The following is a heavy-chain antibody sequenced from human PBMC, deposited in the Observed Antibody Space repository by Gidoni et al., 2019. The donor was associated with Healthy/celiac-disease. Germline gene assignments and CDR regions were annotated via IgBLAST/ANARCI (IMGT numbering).Heavy chain of an antibody. CDR2: ISSSGSTI. V-gene: IGHV3-48*03. CDR3: ANYGPSYYYYGMDV. Sequence: EVQLVESGGGLVQPGGSLRLSCAASGFTFSSYEMNWVRQAPGKGLEWVSYISSSGSTIYYADSVKGRFTISRDNAKNSLYLQMNSLRAEDTAVYYCANYGPSYYYYGMDVWGQGTTVTVSS. CDR1: GFTFSSYE. D-gene: IGHD4-17*01. J-gene: IGHJ6*02.